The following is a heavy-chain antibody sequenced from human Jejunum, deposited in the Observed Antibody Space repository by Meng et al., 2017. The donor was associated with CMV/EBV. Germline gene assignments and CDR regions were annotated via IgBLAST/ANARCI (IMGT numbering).Heavy chain of an antibody. D-gene: IGHD3-10*01. CDR3: AKDRITMFRGIIPSFDY. J-gene: IGHJ4*02. CDR1: VTFSNYG. V-gene: IGHV3-33*06. Sequence: VTFSNYGMHWVRQAPGKGLEWVAVIYYDGSKKYYVDSVKGRFTISRDNAKNTLYLQMNSLRAEDTAVYYCAKDRITMFRGIIPSFDYWGQGNLVTVSS. CDR2: IYYDGSKK.